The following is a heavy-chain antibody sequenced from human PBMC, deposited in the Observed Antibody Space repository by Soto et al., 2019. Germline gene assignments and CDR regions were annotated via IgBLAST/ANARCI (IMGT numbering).Heavy chain of an antibody. V-gene: IGHV3-30-3*01. CDR2: ISYDGSNK. CDR1: GFTFSSYA. J-gene: IGHJ4*02. Sequence: QVQLVESGGGVVQPGRSLRLSCAASGFTFSSYAMHWVRQAPGKGLEWVAVISYDGSNKYYADSVKGRFTISRDNSKNXLYLQMNSLRGEDTAVYYCAREGFPRSGWANRPDYWGQGTLVTVSS. D-gene: IGHD6-19*01. CDR3: AREGFPRSGWANRPDY.